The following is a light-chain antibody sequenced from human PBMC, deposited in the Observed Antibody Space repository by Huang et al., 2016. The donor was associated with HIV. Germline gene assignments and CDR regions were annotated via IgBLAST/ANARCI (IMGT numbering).Light chain of an antibody. V-gene: IGKV3-15*01. CDR2: GAS. CDR3: QQYDKGRPLLT. CDR1: ESVGSI. Sequence: EILMTQSPATLSVSPGESVILSCSASESVGSILAWYQQPPAQAPRLLLHGASTRACGGGLRFRGSGCGTELDFSISGMRSADDEVYYCQQYDKGRPLLTFGGGTKVEIK. J-gene: IGKJ4*01.